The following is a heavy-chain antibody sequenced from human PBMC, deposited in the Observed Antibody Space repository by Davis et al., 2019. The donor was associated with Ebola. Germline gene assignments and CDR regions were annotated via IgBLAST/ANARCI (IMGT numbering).Heavy chain of an antibody. CDR3: ARASLEDDSSGYFDAFDI. V-gene: IGHV3-13*01. CDR1: GFTFSSYG. Sequence: GESLKVSCAASGFTFSSYGMHWVRQATGKGLEWVSAIGTAGDTYYPGSVKGRFTISRENAKNSLYLQMNSLRAGDTAVYYCARASLEDDSSGYFDAFDIWGQGTMVTVSS. J-gene: IGHJ3*02. CDR2: IGTAGDT. D-gene: IGHD3-22*01.